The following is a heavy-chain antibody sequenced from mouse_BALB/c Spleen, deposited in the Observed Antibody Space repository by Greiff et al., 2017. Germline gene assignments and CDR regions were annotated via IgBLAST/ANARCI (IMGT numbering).Heavy chain of an antibody. Sequence: QVQLQQSGAELARPGASVKLSCKASGYTFTSYWMQWVKQRPGQGLEWIGAIYPGDGDTRYTQKFKGKATLTADKSSSTAYMQLSSLASEDSAVYYCARGGLRNYYAMDYWGQGTSVTVSS. CDR2: IYPGDGDT. CDR1: GYTFTSYW. CDR3: ARGGLRNYYAMDY. D-gene: IGHD2-4*01. J-gene: IGHJ4*01. V-gene: IGHV1-87*01.